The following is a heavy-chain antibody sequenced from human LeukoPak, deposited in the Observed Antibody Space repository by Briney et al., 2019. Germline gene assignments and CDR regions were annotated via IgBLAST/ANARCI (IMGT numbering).Heavy chain of an antibody. CDR3: AKGGGSSWDYYFDN. CDR1: GFTFSSYG. D-gene: IGHD6-13*01. Sequence: GGSLRLSCAASGFTFSSYGMHWVRQAPGKGLEWVSAISSSSSYIYYADSVKGRFTISRDNAKNSLYVQMNSLRAEDTAVYYCAKGGGSSWDYYFDNWGQGTLVTVSS. V-gene: IGHV3-21*01. CDR2: ISSSSSYI. J-gene: IGHJ4*02.